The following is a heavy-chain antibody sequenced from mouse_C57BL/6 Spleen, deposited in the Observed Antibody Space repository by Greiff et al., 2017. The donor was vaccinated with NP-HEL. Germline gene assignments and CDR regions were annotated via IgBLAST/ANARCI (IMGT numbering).Heavy chain of an antibody. CDR1: GYTFTSYW. CDR2: INPSNGGT. V-gene: IGHV1-53*01. Sequence: QVQLQQSGTELVKPGASVKLSCKASGYTFTSYWMHWVTQRPGQGLEWIGNINPSNGGTNYNEKFKSKATLTVDKSSSTAYMQLSSLTSEDSAVYYCARGGGYRYFDVWGTGTTVTVSS. J-gene: IGHJ1*03. CDR3: ARGGGYRYFDV.